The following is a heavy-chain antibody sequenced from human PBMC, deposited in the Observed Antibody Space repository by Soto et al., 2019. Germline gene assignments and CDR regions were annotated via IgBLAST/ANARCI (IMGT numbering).Heavy chain of an antibody. CDR1: GYTFTCYA. CDR2: MNPNSGST. J-gene: IGHJ4*02. D-gene: IGHD6-19*01. Sequence: ASVKVSCKASGYTFTCYAMHWVRQATGQGLEWMGWMNPNSGSTGYAQKFQGRVTMTRNTSISTAYMELSSLRSEDTAVYYCARSVEWLASFDYWGQGTLVTVSS. V-gene: IGHV1-8*02. CDR3: ARSVEWLASFDY.